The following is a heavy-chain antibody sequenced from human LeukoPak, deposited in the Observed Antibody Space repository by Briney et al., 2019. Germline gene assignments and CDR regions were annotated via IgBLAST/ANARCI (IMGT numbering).Heavy chain of an antibody. J-gene: IGHJ4*02. Sequence: ASVKVSCKASGYTFTSYGISWVRQAPGQGLEWMGWISAYNGNTNYAQKLQGRVTMTTDTSTSTAYMELRSLRSDDTAVYYCARVSAAESMRGGSWNFWGQGTLVTVSS. CDR2: ISAYNGNT. CDR3: ARVSAAESMRGGSWNF. V-gene: IGHV1-18*04. CDR1: GYTFTSYG. D-gene: IGHD2-15*01.